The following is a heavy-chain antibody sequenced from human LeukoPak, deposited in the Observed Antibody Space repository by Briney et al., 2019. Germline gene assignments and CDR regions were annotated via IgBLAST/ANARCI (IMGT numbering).Heavy chain of an antibody. CDR2: ISAYNGNT. D-gene: IGHD3-3*01. Sequence: ASVKVSCKASGGTLSSYAISWVRQAPGQGLEWMGWISAYNGNTNTAQKFQGKVTMTTDTSTNTAYMELRSLTSDDTAVYYCAREKDGPRVTIFGVAPSYFDYWGQGTLVTVSS. J-gene: IGHJ4*02. CDR1: GGTLSSYA. V-gene: IGHV1-18*01. CDR3: AREKDGPRVTIFGVAPSYFDY.